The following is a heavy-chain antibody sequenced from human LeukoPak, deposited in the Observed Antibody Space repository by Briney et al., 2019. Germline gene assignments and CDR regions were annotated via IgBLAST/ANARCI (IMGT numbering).Heavy chain of an antibody. CDR2: ISYDGNNE. Sequence: PGGSLRLSCAASGFTFGAYAMHWVRQSPGKGLEWVALISYDGNNEWYADSVKGRFTVSRDNSKNTLYLQMNSLRVEDTAVYYCARDGYGANSADYWGQGTLVTVSS. V-gene: IGHV3-30*04. CDR3: ARDGYGANSADY. CDR1: GFTFGAYA. J-gene: IGHJ4*02. D-gene: IGHD4-23*01.